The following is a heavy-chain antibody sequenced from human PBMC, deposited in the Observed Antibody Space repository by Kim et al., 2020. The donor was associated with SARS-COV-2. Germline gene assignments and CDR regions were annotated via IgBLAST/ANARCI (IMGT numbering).Heavy chain of an antibody. CDR2: THHSGITHDGP. V-gene: IGHV4-4*02. Sequence: SETLSLTCAVSGASISSSSWWSWVRQPPGKGLEWIGETHHSGITHDGPNYSPSLGGRVTISVDRSKNHLSLNLNSVTAADTAVYYCARELEGTDAFDIWGRGIKVTVSS. CDR3: ARELEGTDAFDI. J-gene: IGHJ3*02. CDR1: GASISSSSW. D-gene: IGHD1-1*01.